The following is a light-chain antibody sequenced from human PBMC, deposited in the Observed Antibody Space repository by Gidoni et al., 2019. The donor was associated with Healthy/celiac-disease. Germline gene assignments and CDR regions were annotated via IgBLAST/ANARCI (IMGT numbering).Light chain of an antibody. J-gene: IGKJ5*01. Sequence: EIVLTQSPATLSLSPGERATLSCRAMQSVSSYLAWYQQKHGQAPRLLIYDASNRATGIPARFSGSGSGTDFTLTISSLEPEDFAVYYCQQRSNWPRSITFGQGTRLEIK. CDR2: DAS. CDR3: QQRSNWPRSIT. V-gene: IGKV3-11*01. CDR1: QSVSSY.